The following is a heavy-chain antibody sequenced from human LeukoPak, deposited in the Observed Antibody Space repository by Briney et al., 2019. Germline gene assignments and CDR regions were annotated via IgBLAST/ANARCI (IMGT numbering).Heavy chain of an antibody. CDR2: IKQDGSDK. CDR1: GFPFSSYW. D-gene: IGHD1-1*01. V-gene: IGHV3-7*01. CDR3: ARLTGTTGFDY. J-gene: IGHJ4*02. Sequence: QPGGSLRLSCAASGFPFSSYWMSWVRQAPGKGLEWVANIKQDGSDKYYVDSVKGRFSISRDNAKNSLYLQLNSLRADGTAVYYCARLTGTTGFDYWGQGTLVTVSS.